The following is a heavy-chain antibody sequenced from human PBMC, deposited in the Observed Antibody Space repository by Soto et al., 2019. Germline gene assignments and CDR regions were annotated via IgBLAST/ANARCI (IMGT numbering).Heavy chain of an antibody. CDR2: ISYTGST. D-gene: IGHD5-12*01. CDR1: GGSVSSGDYY. CDR3: ATTGGYGTPGDY. J-gene: IGHJ4*02. Sequence: QVHLQESGPGLVKPSQTLSLNCTVSGGSVSSGDYYWTWIRQHPGKGLEWIGYISYTGSTYYNPSLESRVSISLETSRTHCALRLNSATAADTAVYYCATTGGYGTPGDYWGQGTLVTVSS. V-gene: IGHV4-31*03.